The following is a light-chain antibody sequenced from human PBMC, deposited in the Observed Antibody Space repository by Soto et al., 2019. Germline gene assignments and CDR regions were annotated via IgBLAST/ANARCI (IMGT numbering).Light chain of an antibody. CDR1: SSDVGGYKY. J-gene: IGLJ7*01. Sequence: QSALTQPASVSGSPGQSITISCTGTSSDVGGYKYVSWYQHHPGKAPKLMIYEVNNRPSGVSNRFAGYKSGNTASLTISGLQADDEADYFCISYTTCNPLLAFGGGAQLTVL. V-gene: IGLV2-14*01. CDR2: EVN. CDR3: ISYTTCNPLLA.